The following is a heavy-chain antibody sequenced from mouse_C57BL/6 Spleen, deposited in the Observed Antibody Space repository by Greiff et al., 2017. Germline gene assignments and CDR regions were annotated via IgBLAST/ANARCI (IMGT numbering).Heavy chain of an antibody. V-gene: IGHV1-54*01. CDR1: GYAFTNYL. D-gene: IGHD4-1*01. CDR2: INPGSGGT. CDR3: ARGELTGTTYFDY. J-gene: IGHJ2*01. Sequence: VQLQQSGAELVRPGTSVKVSCKASGYAFTNYLIEWVKQRPGQGLEWIGVINPGSGGTNYNEKFKGKATLTADKSSSTAYMQLSSLTSEDSAVYFCARGELTGTTYFDYWGQGTTLTVSS.